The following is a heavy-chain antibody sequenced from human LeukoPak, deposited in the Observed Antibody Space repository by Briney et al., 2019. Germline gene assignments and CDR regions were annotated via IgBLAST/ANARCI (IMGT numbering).Heavy chain of an antibody. Sequence: KPSETLSLTCTVSGGSTSSYYWSWIRQPPGKGLEWIGYTYYSGSTNYNPSLKSRVTISVDTSKNQFSLKLSSVTAADTAVYYCAKEGREFDSTGSRYFYYYMDVWGKGTTVTVSS. CDR3: AKEGREFDSTGSRYFYYYMDV. V-gene: IGHV4-59*12. D-gene: IGHD1-14*01. CDR1: GGSTSSYY. J-gene: IGHJ6*03. CDR2: TYYSGST.